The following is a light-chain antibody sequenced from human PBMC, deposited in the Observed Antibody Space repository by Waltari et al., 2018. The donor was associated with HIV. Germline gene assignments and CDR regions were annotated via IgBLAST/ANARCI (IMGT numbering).Light chain of an antibody. CDR1: ALSMQY. CDR2: KDS. J-gene: IGLJ2*01. V-gene: IGLV3-25*03. Sequence: SYELTQPPSLSVSPGQTARITCSGDALSMQYGYWYQQKPGQAPGLVIYKDSERSSGLPERFSRSSSGTTVTLTNSGAQAEDEAAYFCQSTDRSGSYIIFGGGTKLTVL. CDR3: QSTDRSGSYII.